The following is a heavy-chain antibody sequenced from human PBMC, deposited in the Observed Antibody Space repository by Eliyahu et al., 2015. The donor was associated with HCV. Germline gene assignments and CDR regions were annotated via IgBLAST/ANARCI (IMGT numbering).Heavy chain of an antibody. CDR3: AKTPSVLWFGEPLPHWDY. Sequence: EVQLLESGGGLVQPGGSLRLSCAASGFXFSXXAXXWVRQAPGKGLEWVSAISGSGGSTYYADSVKGRFTISRDNSKNTLYLQMNSLRAEDTAVYYCAKTPSVLWFGEPLPHWDYWGQGTLVTVSS. CDR2: ISGSGGST. CDR1: GFXFSXXA. J-gene: IGHJ4*02. D-gene: IGHD3-10*01. V-gene: IGHV3-23*01.